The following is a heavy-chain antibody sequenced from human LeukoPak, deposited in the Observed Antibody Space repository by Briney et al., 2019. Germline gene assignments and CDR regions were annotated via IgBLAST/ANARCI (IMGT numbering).Heavy chain of an antibody. J-gene: IGHJ6*03. Sequence: GGSLRLSCAASGFTFSSYEMNWVRQAPGKGLEWVSYISSSGSTIYYADSVKGRFTISRDNAKNSLYLQMNSLRAEDTAVYYCARVPIGLYAAGLYYYYYYMDVWGKGTTVTISS. CDR2: ISSSGSTI. CDR1: GFTFSSYE. V-gene: IGHV3-48*03. D-gene: IGHD4/OR15-4a*01. CDR3: ARVPIGLYAAGLYYYYYYMDV.